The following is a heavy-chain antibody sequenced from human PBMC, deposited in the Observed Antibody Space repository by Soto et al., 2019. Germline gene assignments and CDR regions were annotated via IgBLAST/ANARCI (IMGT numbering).Heavy chain of an antibody. J-gene: IGHJ4*02. CDR2: INVGNGNT. D-gene: IGHD3-22*01. Sequence: ASVKVSCKASGYTFTNYTIHWVRQGPGQRLEWMGWINVGNGNTRYSQKFQGRLTLTRDTPGNTAYLELNSLISEDTAVYYCATPQDYDGCLDSWGQGTLVTVSS. CDR1: GYTFTNYT. CDR3: ATPQDYDGCLDS. V-gene: IGHV1-3*01.